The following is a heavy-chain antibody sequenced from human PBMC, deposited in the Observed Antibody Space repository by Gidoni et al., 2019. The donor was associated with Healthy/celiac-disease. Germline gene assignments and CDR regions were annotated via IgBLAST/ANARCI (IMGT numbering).Heavy chain of an antibody. CDR2: IWYDGSNK. Sequence: QVQLVESGGGVVQPGRSLRLSCAASGFTFSSYGMHWVRQAPGKGLEWVAVIWYDGSNKYYADSVKGRFTISRDNSKNTLYLQMNSLRAEDTAVYYCARDQSGDSGSYYFDYWGQGTLVTVSS. CDR3: ARDQSGDSGSYYFDY. J-gene: IGHJ4*02. D-gene: IGHD1-26*01. V-gene: IGHV3-33*01. CDR1: GFTFSSYG.